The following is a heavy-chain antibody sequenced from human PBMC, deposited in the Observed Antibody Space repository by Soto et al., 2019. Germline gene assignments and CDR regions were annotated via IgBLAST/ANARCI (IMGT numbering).Heavy chain of an antibody. J-gene: IGHJ4*02. CDR2: ISWNSGSI. D-gene: IGHD6-19*01. CDR1: GFTFDDYA. V-gene: IGHV3-9*01. CDR3: AKDFNPAKHGYSSGWYPDS. Sequence: PGGSLRLSCAASGFTFDDYAMHWVRQAPGKGLEWVSGISWNSGSIGYADSVKGRFTISRDNAKNSLYLQMNSLRAEDTALYYCAKDFNPAKHGYSSGWYPDSWAQGTLVTVSS.